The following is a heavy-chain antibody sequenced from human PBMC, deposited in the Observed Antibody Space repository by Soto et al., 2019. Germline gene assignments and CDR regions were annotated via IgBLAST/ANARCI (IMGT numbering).Heavy chain of an antibody. D-gene: IGHD3-16*02. V-gene: IGHV1-69*13. J-gene: IGHJ6*02. CDR2: IIPIFGTA. CDR3: ARTAYYDYVWGSYRPGPYYYYGMDV. CDR1: GGTFSSYA. Sequence: SVKVSCKASGGTFSSYAISWVRQAPGQGLEWMGGIIPIFGTANYAQKFQGRVTITADESTSTAYMELSSLRSEDTAVYYCARTAYYDYVWGSYRPGPYYYYGMDVWGQGTTVTVS.